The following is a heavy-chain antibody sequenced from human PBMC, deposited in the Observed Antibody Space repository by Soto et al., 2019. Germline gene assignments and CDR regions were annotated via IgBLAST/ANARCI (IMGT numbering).Heavy chain of an antibody. CDR1: GGSISSNNW. D-gene: IGHD6-25*01. CDR2: IYHSGST. V-gene: IGHV4-4*02. Sequence: PSETLSLTCTVPGGSISSNNWWSWVRQPPGKGLEWIGEIYHSGSTNYNPSLKSRVTISVDKSKNQFSLKLSSVTAADTAVYYCARVKASGVNFDYWGQGTLVTVSS. J-gene: IGHJ4*02. CDR3: ARVKASGVNFDY.